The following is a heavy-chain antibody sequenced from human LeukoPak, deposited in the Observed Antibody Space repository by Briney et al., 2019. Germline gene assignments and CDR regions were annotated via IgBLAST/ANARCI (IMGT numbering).Heavy chain of an antibody. CDR3: ARAVEYYYDSSGHDY. CDR1: GGSISSSSYY. CDR2: IYYSGST. J-gene: IGHJ4*02. Sequence: SETLSLTCTVSGGSISSSSYYWGWIRQPPGKGLEWIGSIYYSGSTYYNPSLKSRVTIAVDTSKNPFSLKLSPGTAADTAVYYCARAVEYYYDSSGHDYWGQGTLVTVSS. V-gene: IGHV4-39*02. D-gene: IGHD3-22*01.